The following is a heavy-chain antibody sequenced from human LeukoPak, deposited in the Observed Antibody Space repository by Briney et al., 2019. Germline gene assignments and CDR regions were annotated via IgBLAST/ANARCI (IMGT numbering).Heavy chain of an antibody. CDR1: GYTFTSYD. D-gene: IGHD5-12*01. CDR3: ARAFGGHDEWYYFDY. CDR2: MNPNSGNT. J-gene: IGHJ4*02. Sequence: ASVKVSCKDSGYTFTSYDINWVRQATGQGLEWMGWMNPNSGNTDYAQKFQGRFTITINTSISTAYMELNSLRSEDTAVYYCARAFGGHDEWYYFDYWGQGTLVTVSS. V-gene: IGHV1-8*03.